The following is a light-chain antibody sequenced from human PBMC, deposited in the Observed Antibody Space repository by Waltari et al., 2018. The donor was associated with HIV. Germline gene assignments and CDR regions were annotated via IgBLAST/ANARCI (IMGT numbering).Light chain of an antibody. J-gene: IGLJ2*01. Sequence: SYVLTQPPSVSVAPGQTASITCGGNNIGTKSVHWYQQRPGQAPVLVVYDDYDRPSGSHERCSGANSGNMATLTISRVEAGDEAVYYCQVWESSTEHPGVVFGGGTKLTVL. V-gene: IGLV3-21*02. CDR3: QVWESSTEHPGVV. CDR1: NIGTKS. CDR2: DDY.